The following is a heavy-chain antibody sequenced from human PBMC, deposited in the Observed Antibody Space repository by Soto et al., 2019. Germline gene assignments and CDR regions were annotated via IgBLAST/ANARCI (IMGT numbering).Heavy chain of an antibody. V-gene: IGHV4-34*01. CDR2: INHSGST. CDR1: GGSFSGYY. J-gene: IGHJ3*02. D-gene: IGHD3-9*01. Sequence: SETLSLTCAVYGGSFSGYYWSWIRQPPGKGLEWIGEINHSGSTNYNPSLKSRVTISVDTSKNQFSLKLSPVTAADTAVYYCARGVYDILTGYSVDAFDIWGQGTMVTVSS. CDR3: ARGVYDILTGYSVDAFDI.